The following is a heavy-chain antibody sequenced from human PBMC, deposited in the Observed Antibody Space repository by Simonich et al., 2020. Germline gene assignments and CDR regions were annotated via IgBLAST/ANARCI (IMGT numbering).Heavy chain of an antibody. CDR1: GYTFTGYY. V-gene: IGHV1-2*06. CDR3: ARDTFLGYCSSTSCYDAFDI. Sequence: QVQLVQSGAEVKKPGASVKVSCKASGYTFTGYYMHWVRQAPGQGLGWMGRNNPNSGGTKYARKVQGRVPMTRDTSISTAYMELSRLRSDDTAVYYCARDTFLGYCSSTSCYDAFDIWGQGTMVTVSS. CDR2: NNPNSGGT. D-gene: IGHD2-2*01. J-gene: IGHJ3*02.